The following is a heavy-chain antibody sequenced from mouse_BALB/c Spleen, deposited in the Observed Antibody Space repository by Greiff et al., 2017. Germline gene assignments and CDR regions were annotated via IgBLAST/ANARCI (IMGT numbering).Heavy chain of an antibody. V-gene: IGHV14-3*02. J-gene: IGHJ4*01. CDR2: IDPANGNT. D-gene: IGHD4-1*01. CDR3: AREDWDPYAMDY. Sequence: VQLKESGAELVKPGASVKLSCTASGFNIKDTYMHWVKQRPEQGLEWIGRIDPANGNTKYDPKFQGKATITADTSSNTAYLQLSSLTSEDTAVYYCAREDWDPYAMDYWGQGTSVTVSS. CDR1: GFNIKDTY.